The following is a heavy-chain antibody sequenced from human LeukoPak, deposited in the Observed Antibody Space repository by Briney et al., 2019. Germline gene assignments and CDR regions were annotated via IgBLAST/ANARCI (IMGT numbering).Heavy chain of an antibody. Sequence: ASVKVSCKASGYTFTSYGISWVRQAPGQGLEWMGWISAYNGNTNYAQKLQGRVTMTTDTSTSTAYMELRSLRSDDTAVYYCARLAYYGSSGYSEGPVFDYWGQGTLVTVSS. CDR3: ARLAYYGSSGYSEGPVFDY. V-gene: IGHV1-18*01. CDR2: ISAYNGNT. D-gene: IGHD3-22*01. CDR1: GYTFTSYG. J-gene: IGHJ4*02.